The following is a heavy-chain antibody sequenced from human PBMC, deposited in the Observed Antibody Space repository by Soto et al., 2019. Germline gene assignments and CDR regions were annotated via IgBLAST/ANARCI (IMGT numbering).Heavy chain of an antibody. V-gene: IGHV4-31*03. CDR2: IYYSGST. CDR3: ARDSNLGWFDP. CDR1: GGTISSGGYY. Sequence: SETLSLTCTVSGGTISSGGYYWICIRQHPGKGLEWIGYIYYSGSTYYNPSLKSRVTISVDTSKNQFSLKLSSVTAADTAVYYCARDSNLGWFDPWGQGTLVTVSS. J-gene: IGHJ5*02.